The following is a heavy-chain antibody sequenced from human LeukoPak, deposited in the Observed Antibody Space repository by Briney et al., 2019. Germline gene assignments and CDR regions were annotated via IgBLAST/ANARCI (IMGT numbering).Heavy chain of an antibody. Sequence: GGSLRLSCAASGFTFSSYGMHWVRQAPGKGLEWVAFIRYDGSNKYYADSVKGRFTISRDNSKNTLYLQMNSLRAEDTAVYYCAKDPTRFWSGLRWFDPWGQGTLVTVSS. D-gene: IGHD3-3*01. CDR2: IRYDGSNK. V-gene: IGHV3-30*02. J-gene: IGHJ5*02. CDR3: AKDPTRFWSGLRWFDP. CDR1: GFTFSSYG.